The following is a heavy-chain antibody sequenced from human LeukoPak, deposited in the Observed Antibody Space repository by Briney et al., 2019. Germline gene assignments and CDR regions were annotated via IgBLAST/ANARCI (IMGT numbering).Heavy chain of an antibody. CDR2: ISAYNGNT. V-gene: IGHV1-18*01. CDR1: GYTFTSYG. CDR3: ARDCSSTSCYKVDY. Sequence: ASVKVSCKASGYTFTSYGISWVRQAPGQGLEWMGWISAYNGNTNYARKLRGRVTMTTDTSTSTAYMELRSLRSDDTAVYYCARDCSSTSCYKVDYWGQGTLVTVSS. J-gene: IGHJ4*02. D-gene: IGHD2-2*02.